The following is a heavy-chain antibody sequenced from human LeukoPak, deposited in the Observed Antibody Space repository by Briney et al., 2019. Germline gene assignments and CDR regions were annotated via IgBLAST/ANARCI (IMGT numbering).Heavy chain of an antibody. Sequence: ASVKVSSKASGYTFTGYYMHWVRQAPGQGLEWMGWINPNSGGTNYAQKFQGRVTMTRDTSISTAYMELSRLRSDDTAVYYCARADSGWYGNWFDPWGQGTLVTVSS. V-gene: IGHV1-2*02. CDR2: INPNSGGT. CDR1: GYTFTGYY. D-gene: IGHD6-19*01. CDR3: ARADSGWYGNWFDP. J-gene: IGHJ5*02.